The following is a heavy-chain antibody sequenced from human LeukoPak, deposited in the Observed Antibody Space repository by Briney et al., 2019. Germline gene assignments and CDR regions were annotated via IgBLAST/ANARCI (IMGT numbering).Heavy chain of an antibody. J-gene: IGHJ4*02. CDR3: AAMVRGDNFDY. CDR1: GGSISSYY. D-gene: IGHD3-10*01. V-gene: IGHV4-59*01. Sequence: PSETLSLTCTVSGGSISSYYWSWIRQPPGKGLEWIGYIYNSGSTNYNPSLKCRVTISIDTSKRQFSLKLTSVTAADTAVYYCAAMVRGDNFDYWGQGTLVTVSS. CDR2: IYNSGST.